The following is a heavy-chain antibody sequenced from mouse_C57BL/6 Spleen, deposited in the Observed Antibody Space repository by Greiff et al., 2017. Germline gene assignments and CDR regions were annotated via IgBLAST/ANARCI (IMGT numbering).Heavy chain of an antibody. V-gene: IGHV1-55*01. D-gene: IGHD1-1*01. CDR2: IYPGSGST. CDR3: ARGTNYGSFFDY. CDR1: GYTFTSYW. Sequence: QVQLQQSGAELVKPGASVKMSCKASGYTFTSYWITWVKQRPGQGLEWIGDIYPGSGSTNYNEKFKSKATLTVDTSSSTAYMQLSSLTSEDSAVYYCARGTNYGSFFDYWGQGTTLTVSS. J-gene: IGHJ2*01.